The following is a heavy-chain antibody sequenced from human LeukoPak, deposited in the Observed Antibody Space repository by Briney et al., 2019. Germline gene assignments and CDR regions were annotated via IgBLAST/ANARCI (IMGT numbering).Heavy chain of an antibody. V-gene: IGHV3-7*01. J-gene: IGHJ4*02. D-gene: IGHD2-8*01. CDR2: IKDDGSEK. CDR3: ARDGVYAGFDH. Sequence: GGSLRLSCAASGFTFSSYWMSWARQAPGKGLEWVANIKDDGSEKYYVDSVKGRFTISRDNARNSLYLQMNSLRVEDTAVYYCARDGVYAGFDHWGQGTLVT. CDR1: GFTFSSYW.